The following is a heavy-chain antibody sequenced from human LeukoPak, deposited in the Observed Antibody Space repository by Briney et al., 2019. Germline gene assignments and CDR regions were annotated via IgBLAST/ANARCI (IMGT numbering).Heavy chain of an antibody. CDR3: ARRGGYCSSTSCYPRNWFDP. V-gene: IGHV5-51*01. CDR1: GYSFTSYW. CDR2: IYPGDSDT. J-gene: IGHJ5*02. Sequence: HGESLKISCKGSGYSFTSYWIAWVRQMPGKGLEWMGIIYPGDSDTRYSPSFQGQVTISADKSISTAHLQWSSLKASDTAMYYCARRGGYCSSTSCYPRNWFDPWGQGTLVTVSS. D-gene: IGHD2-2*01.